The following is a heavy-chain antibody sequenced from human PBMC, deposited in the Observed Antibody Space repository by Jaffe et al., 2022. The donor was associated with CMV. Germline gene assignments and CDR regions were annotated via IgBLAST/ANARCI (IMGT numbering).Heavy chain of an antibody. CDR3: ASQDGSSGFDY. Sequence: QVQLQESGPGLVKPSETLSLTCTVSGGSISSYYWSWIRQPPGKGLEWIGYIYYSGSTNYNPSLKSRVTISVDTSKNQFSLKLSSVTAADTAVYYCASQDGSSGFDYWGQGTLVTVSS. D-gene: IGHD6-19*01. V-gene: IGHV4-59*01. CDR2: IYYSGST. J-gene: IGHJ4*02. CDR1: GGSISSYY.